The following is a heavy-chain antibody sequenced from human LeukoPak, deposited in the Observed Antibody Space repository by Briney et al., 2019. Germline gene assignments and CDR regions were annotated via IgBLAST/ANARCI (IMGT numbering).Heavy chain of an antibody. V-gene: IGHV3-74*01. CDR3: ARAHRSSWYGFGF. Sequence: GGSLRLFCAASGFTFSSYWMHWVRQAPGKGLVWVSRINSDGSSTSYADSVKGRFTISRDNAKNALYLQMNSLRAEDTAVYYCARAHRSSWYGFGFWGQGTLVTVSS. CDR2: INSDGSST. CDR1: GFTFSSYW. J-gene: IGHJ4*02. D-gene: IGHD6-13*01.